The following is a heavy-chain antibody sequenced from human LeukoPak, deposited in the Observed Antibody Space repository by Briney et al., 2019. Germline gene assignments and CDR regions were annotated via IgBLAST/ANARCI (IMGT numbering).Heavy chain of an antibody. V-gene: IGHV3-48*03. Sequence: GGSLRLSCAASGFTFSSYEMNWVRQALGKGLEWVSYISSSGSTICYADSVKGRFTISRDNAKNSLYLQMNSLRAEDTAVYYCASLPTVTTSGYMDVWGKGTTVTVSS. J-gene: IGHJ6*03. CDR1: GFTFSSYE. CDR3: ASLPTVTTSGYMDV. CDR2: ISSSGSTI. D-gene: IGHD4-17*01.